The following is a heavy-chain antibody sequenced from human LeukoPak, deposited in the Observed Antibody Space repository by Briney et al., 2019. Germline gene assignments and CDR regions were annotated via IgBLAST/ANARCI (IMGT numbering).Heavy chain of an antibody. CDR2: ISGSGGST. D-gene: IGHD3-10*01. J-gene: IGHJ4*02. V-gene: IGHV3-23*01. Sequence: GGSLRLSCAASGFTFSSYAMSWVRQAPGKGLEWVSAISGSGGSTYYADSVKGRFTISRDNSKNTLYLQMNSLRAEDTAVYYCAKDRWVRGVSPHYFDYWGQGTLVTVSS. CDR3: AKDRWVRGVSPHYFDY. CDR1: GFTFSSYA.